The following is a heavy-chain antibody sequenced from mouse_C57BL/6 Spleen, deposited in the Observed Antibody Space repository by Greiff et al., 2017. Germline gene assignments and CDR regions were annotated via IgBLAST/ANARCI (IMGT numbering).Heavy chain of an antibody. CDR2: IDPENGDT. CDR3: SYDYDGGAWFAY. J-gene: IGHJ3*01. D-gene: IGHD2-4*01. CDR1: GFNIKDDY. V-gene: IGHV14-4*01. Sequence: EVQVVESGAELVRPGASVKLSCTASGFNIKDDYMHWVKQRPEQGLEWIGWIDPENGDTEYASKFQGKATITADTSSNTAYLQLSSLTSEDTAVYYCSYDYDGGAWFAYWGQGTLVTVSA.